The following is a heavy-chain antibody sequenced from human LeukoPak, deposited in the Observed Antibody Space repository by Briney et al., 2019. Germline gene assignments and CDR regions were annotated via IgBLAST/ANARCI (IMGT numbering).Heavy chain of an antibody. CDR3: ARVGELQRGVDY. J-gene: IGHJ4*02. CDR2: ISSNGGST. D-gene: IGHD3-16*01. V-gene: IGHV3-64*01. Sequence: GGSLRLSCAASGFTFSSYAMHWVRQAPGKGLEYVSAISSNGGSTYYANSVKGRFTISRDNSKNTLYLQMGSLRAEDMAVYYCARVGELQRGVDYWGQGTLVTVSS. CDR1: GFTFSSYA.